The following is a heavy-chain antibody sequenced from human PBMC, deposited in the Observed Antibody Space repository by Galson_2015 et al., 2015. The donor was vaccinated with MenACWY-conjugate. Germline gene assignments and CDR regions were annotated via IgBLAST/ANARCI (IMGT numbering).Heavy chain of an antibody. Sequence: ALSLTCTVSGASISRQHRSWLRQPPGKGLEWIAYIRETGSLKDNPSLKSRVTMSADKSKNQLALRLISVTAADTAVYYCARLPTWGSSFGYFDYWGQGTLVAVSS. CDR2: IRETGSL. V-gene: IGHV4-59*08. CDR3: ARLPTWGSSFGYFDY. J-gene: IGHJ4*02. CDR1: GASISRQH. D-gene: IGHD7-27*01.